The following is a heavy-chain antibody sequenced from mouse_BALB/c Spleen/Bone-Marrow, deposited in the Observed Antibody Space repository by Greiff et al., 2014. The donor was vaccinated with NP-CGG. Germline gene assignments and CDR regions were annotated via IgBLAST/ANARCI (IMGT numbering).Heavy chain of an antibody. V-gene: IGHV1-61*01. Sequence: QVHVKQSGAELVRPGASVKLSCKASGYTFTSYWMNWVKQRPGQGLEWIGMIDPSDSETHYNQIFKDRATLTVDKSSSTAYMQLSSLTSEDSAVYYCARNWAFDYWGQGTTLTVSS. CDR1: GYTFTSYW. D-gene: IGHD4-1*01. CDR3: ARNWAFDY. CDR2: IDPSDSET. J-gene: IGHJ2*01.